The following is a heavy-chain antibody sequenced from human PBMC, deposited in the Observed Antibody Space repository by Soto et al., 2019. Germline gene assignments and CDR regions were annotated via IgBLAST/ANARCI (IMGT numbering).Heavy chain of an antibody. D-gene: IGHD2-2*01. CDR3: AKDPPRYCSSTSCPYSR. J-gene: IGHJ4*02. V-gene: IGHV3-23*01. CDR2: ISGSGGST. Sequence: EVQLLESGGGLVQPGGSLRLSCAASGFTFSSYAMSWVRQAPGKGLEWVSAISGSGGSTYYADSVKGRFTISRDNSKNTLYLQMNSLRAEDTAVYYCAKDPPRYCSSTSCPYSRWGQGTLVTVSS. CDR1: GFTFSSYA.